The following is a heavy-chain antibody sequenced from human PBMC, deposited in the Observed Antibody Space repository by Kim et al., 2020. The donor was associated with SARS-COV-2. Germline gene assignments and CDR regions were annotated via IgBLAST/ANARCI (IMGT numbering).Heavy chain of an antibody. V-gene: IGHV3-30*04. CDR3: ARGGDYGSGIYEKLDY. Sequence: GGSLRHSCAASGFTFSSYAMHWVRQAPGKGLEWVAVISYDGSNKYYADSVKGRFTISRDNSKNTLYLQMNSLRAEDTAVYYCARGGDYGSGIYEKLDYWGQGTLVTVSS. D-gene: IGHD3-10*01. CDR2: ISYDGSNK. CDR1: GFTFSSYA. J-gene: IGHJ4*02.